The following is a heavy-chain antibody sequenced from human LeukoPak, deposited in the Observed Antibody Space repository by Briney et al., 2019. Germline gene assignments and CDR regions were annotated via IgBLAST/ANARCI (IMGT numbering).Heavy chain of an antibody. CDR2: ISYDGSNK. Sequence: GRSLRLSCAASGFTLSSYAMRWVRQAPGKGREWVAVISYDGSNKYYADSVKGRFTISRDNSKNTLYLQMNSLRAEDTAVYYCARETPPSVVTTDYYYYGMDVWGQGTTVTVSS. J-gene: IGHJ6*02. D-gene: IGHD2-21*02. CDR3: ARETPPSVVTTDYYYYGMDV. CDR1: GFTLSSYA. V-gene: IGHV3-30*04.